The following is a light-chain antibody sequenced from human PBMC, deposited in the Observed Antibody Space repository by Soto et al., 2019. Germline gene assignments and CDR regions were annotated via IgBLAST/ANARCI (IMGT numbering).Light chain of an antibody. CDR2: GAS. CDR1: QSVGSSY. CDR3: QQYGTSPPYT. Sequence: EIVLTQSPGTLSLSPGERATLSCRASQSVGSSYLAWYQQKLGQAPRLLIYGASSSATGIPDRFSGSGSGTDFTLTISTLEPEDFEVYYCQQYGTSPPYTFGQGTKLEIK. V-gene: IGKV3-20*01. J-gene: IGKJ2*01.